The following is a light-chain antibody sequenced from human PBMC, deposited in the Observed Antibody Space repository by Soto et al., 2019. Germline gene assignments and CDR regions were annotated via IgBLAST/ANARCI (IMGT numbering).Light chain of an antibody. J-gene: IGKJ5*01. V-gene: IGKV3-15*01. Sequence: EIVLTQSPATLSVSPGERATLSCRASQSVSGDLAWYHHKPGQAPRLLIYDASTRALDTPARFAGSGAGTEFTLTISSLQSEDFAVHFCQQYNNWPITLGQGTRLEIK. CDR1: QSVSGD. CDR2: DAS. CDR3: QQYNNWPIT.